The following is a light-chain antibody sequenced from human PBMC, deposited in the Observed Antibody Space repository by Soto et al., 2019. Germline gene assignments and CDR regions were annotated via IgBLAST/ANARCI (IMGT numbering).Light chain of an antibody. CDR2: DAS. CDR1: QSISTW. V-gene: IGKV1-5*01. J-gene: IGKJ1*01. Sequence: DIQMTQSPSTLSASVGDRVTITCRASQSISTWLAWYQQKPGKAPKVLIYDASTLESGVPSRFSGSGSGTEFPLTISRLQPDDFATYYCQQYNSYWTFGQGTKVEIK. CDR3: QQYNSYWT.